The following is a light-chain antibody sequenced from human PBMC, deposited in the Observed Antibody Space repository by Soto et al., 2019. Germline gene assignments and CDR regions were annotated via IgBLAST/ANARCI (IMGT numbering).Light chain of an antibody. CDR3: QQSYSSPPT. CDR2: AAS. V-gene: IGKV1-39*01. J-gene: IGKJ1*01. Sequence: DIQMTQSPSSLSASVGDRVTSTCQASQDISNYLNWYQQKPGKAPKLLIFAASSLQSGVPSRFSGSRSGPDFTLTISSLQPEDFATYYCQQSYSSPPTFGQGTKVDIK. CDR1: QDISNY.